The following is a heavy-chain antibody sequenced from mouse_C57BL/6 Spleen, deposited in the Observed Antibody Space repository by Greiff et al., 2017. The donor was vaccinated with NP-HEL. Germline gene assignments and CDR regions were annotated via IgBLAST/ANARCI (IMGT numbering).Heavy chain of an antibody. V-gene: IGHV1-4*01. D-gene: IGHD2-4*01. CDR2: INHSSGYT. Sequence: VQLQQSGAELARPGASVKMSCKASGYTFTSYTMHWVKQRPGQGLEWIGYINHSSGYTKYNQKFKDKATLTADKSSSTAYMQLSRLTSEYSAVYYCARSDYDLAWFAYWGQGTLVTVSA. CDR3: ARSDYDLAWFAY. CDR1: GYTFTSYT. J-gene: IGHJ3*01.